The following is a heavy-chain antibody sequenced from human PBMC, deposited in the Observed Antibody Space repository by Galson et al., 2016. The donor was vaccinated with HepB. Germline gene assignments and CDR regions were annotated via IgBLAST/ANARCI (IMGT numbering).Heavy chain of an antibody. D-gene: IGHD5-18*01. CDR1: GFTFSNAW. Sequence: SLRLSCAASGFTFSNAWMSWVRQTPGKGLEWVGRIKSKTDGGTTDYAAFVKGRFTISRDDSKNTLYLQMNSLKTEDTAVYYCTTDSAMAFDHWGQGTQVTGSS. CDR2: IKSKTDGGTT. CDR3: TTDSAMAFDH. V-gene: IGHV3-15*01. J-gene: IGHJ4*02.